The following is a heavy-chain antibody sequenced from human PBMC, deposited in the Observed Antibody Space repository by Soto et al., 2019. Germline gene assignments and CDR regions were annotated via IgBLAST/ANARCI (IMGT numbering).Heavy chain of an antibody. D-gene: IGHD3-22*01. Sequence: GGSLRLSCAASGLTFSSYGMNWVRQAPGKGLEWVAVISYDGSNKYYADSVKGRFTISRDNSKNTLYLQMNSLRAEDTAVYYCAKGVHYYDSSGDSFDPWGQGTLVTVSS. CDR1: GLTFSSYG. V-gene: IGHV3-30*18. J-gene: IGHJ5*02. CDR3: AKGVHYYDSSGDSFDP. CDR2: ISYDGSNK.